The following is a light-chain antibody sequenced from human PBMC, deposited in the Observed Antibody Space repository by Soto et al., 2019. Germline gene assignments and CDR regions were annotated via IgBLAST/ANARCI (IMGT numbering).Light chain of an antibody. Sequence: QSVLTQPPSVSGAPGQRVTISCTGSSSNIGAGYDVHWYQQLPGTATKLLIYGNSNRPSGVPDRFSGSKSGTSASLAITGLEAEDEADYYCQSSDSSLSGWVFGGGTKLTVL. J-gene: IGLJ3*02. CDR2: GNS. V-gene: IGLV1-40*01. CDR1: SSNIGAGYD. CDR3: QSSDSSLSGWV.